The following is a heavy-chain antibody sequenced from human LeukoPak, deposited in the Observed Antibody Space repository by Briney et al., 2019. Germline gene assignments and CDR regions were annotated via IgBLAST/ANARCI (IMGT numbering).Heavy chain of an antibody. J-gene: IGHJ4*02. CDR2: ISWNSGSI. Sequence: GGSLRLSCAASGFTFDDYAMHWVRQAPGKGLECVSGISWNSGSIGYADSVKGRFTISRDNAKNSLYLQMNSLRAEDTALYYCAKDSYDSSGYYFDYWGQGTLVTVSS. V-gene: IGHV3-9*01. CDR3: AKDSYDSSGYYFDY. CDR1: GFTFDDYA. D-gene: IGHD3-22*01.